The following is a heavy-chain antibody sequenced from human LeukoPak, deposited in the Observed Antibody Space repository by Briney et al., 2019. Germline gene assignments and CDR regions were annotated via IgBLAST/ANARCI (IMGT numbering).Heavy chain of an antibody. J-gene: IGHJ4*02. CDR2: INWNGGST. V-gene: IGHV3-20*04. D-gene: IGHD3-10*01. CDR3: AKAKRGFGEFLQPLDY. Sequence: GGSLRLSCAASGFTFDDYGMSWVRQAPGKGLEWVSGINWNGGSTGYADSVKGRFTISRDNAKNSLYLQMNSLRAGDTALYYCAKAKRGFGEFLQPLDYWGQGTLVTVSS. CDR1: GFTFDDYG.